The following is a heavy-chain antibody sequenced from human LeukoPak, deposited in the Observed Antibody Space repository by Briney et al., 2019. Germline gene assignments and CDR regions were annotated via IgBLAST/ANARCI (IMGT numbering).Heavy chain of an antibody. D-gene: IGHD6-19*01. J-gene: IGHJ4*02. V-gene: IGHV1-18*01. CDR1: GYTFTSYD. CDR2: TSAYNGNT. Sequence: GASVKVSCKASGYTFTSYDITWVRQAPGQGLEWIGWTSAYNGNTNYAQKLQGRVTMTTDTSTSTAYMELRSLRSDDTAVYYCARVGSSGWYFDYWGQGTLVTVSS. CDR3: ARVGSSGWYFDY.